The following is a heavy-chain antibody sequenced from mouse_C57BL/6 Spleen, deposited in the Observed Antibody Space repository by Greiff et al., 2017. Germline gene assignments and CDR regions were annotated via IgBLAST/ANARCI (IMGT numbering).Heavy chain of an antibody. V-gene: IGHV1-15*01. CDR3: TSPTTGDY. D-gene: IGHD1-1*01. Sequence: QVQLKESGAELVRPGASVTLSCKASGYTFTDYEMHWVKQTPVHGLEWIGAIDPETGGTAYNQKFKGKAILTADKSSSTAYMELRSLTSEDSAVYYCTSPTTGDYWGQGTTLTVSS. CDR1: GYTFTDYE. CDR2: IDPETGGT. J-gene: IGHJ2*01.